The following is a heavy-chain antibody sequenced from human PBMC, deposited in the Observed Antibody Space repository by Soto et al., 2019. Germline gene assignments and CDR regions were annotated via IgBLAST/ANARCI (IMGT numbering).Heavy chain of an antibody. CDR1: GYSFSAYY. Sequence: QVQLVQSGAEVKKPGASMRVSCKASGYSFSAYYIHWMRQAPGQGLEWMGWINPNSGGTKFAQKFQGWVTMTRDTSISTAYMELSRLKSDDTAVYFCARESGGTTATLDYYYFYMDVWGKGTTVTVSS. CDR3: ARESGGTTATLDYYYFYMDV. D-gene: IGHD4-17*01. V-gene: IGHV1-2*04. J-gene: IGHJ6*03. CDR2: INPNSGGT.